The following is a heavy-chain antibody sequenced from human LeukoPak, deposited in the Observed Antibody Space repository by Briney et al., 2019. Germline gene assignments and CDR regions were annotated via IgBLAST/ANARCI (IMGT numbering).Heavy chain of an antibody. J-gene: IGHJ4*02. Sequence: PGGSLRLSCAASGFTFSSYSMNWVRQAPGKGLEWVSSISSSSGYIYYADSVKGRFTISRDNAKNSLYLQMNSLRAEDTAVYYCARYGSGWYWGQGTLVTVSS. D-gene: IGHD6-19*01. CDR2: ISSSSGYI. CDR3: ARYGSGWY. CDR1: GFTFSSYS. V-gene: IGHV3-21*01.